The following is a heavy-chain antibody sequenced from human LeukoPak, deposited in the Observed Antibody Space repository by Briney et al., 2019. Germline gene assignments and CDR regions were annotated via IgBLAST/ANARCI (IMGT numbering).Heavy chain of an antibody. J-gene: IGHJ4*02. Sequence: GGSLRLSCAASGFTVSSNYMSWVRQAPGKGLEWVSVISGSGGSTFYADSVKGRFTISRDNSKNTLYLQMNSLRAEDTAVYYCAKGHDYGDFWGQGTLVTVSS. CDR1: GFTVSSNY. CDR3: AKGHDYGDF. CDR2: ISGSGGST. V-gene: IGHV3-23*01. D-gene: IGHD4-17*01.